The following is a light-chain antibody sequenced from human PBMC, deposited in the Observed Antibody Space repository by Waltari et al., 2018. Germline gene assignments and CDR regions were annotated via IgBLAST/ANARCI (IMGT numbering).Light chain of an antibody. Sequence: SFELTQASSVSVSPGRSASITCTGDKLSDKFVSWYKQKSGQSPVLIIYEDMKRPSGIPERFSGSNSGNTATLTISETQAMDEADYYCQAWDRDSYVVFGGGTKLTVL. V-gene: IGLV3-1*01. CDR3: QAWDRDSYVV. J-gene: IGLJ2*01. CDR2: EDM. CDR1: KLSDKF.